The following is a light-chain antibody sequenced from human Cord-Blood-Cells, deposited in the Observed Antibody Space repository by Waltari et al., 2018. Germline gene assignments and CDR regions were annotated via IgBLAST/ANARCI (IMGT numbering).Light chain of an antibody. CDR3: SSYAGSNNWV. CDR2: AVR. CDR1: SSDVGGYNY. J-gene: IGLJ3*02. Sequence: QSALTQPPSASWSPGQSVTIPCTGTSSDVGGYNYVSWSQQHPGKAPKLMIYAVRKRPSGVPDRFSGSKSGNTASLTVSGLQAEDEADYYCSSYAGSNNWVFGGGTKLTVL. V-gene: IGLV2-8*01.